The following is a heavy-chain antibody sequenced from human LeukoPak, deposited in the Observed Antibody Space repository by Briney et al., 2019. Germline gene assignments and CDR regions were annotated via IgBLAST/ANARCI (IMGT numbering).Heavy chain of an antibody. CDR3: ARTNGVGYCSSTSCRGLYYYYGMDV. CDR2: IYYSGST. V-gene: IGHV4-31*03. Sequence: SQTLSLTCTVSGGSISSGGYYWSWIRQHPGKGLEWIGYIYYSGSTYYNPSLESRVTISVDTSKNQFSLKLSSVTAADTAVYYCARTNGVGYCSSTSCRGLYYYYGMDVWGQGTTVTVSS. CDR1: GGSISSGGYY. D-gene: IGHD2-2*01. J-gene: IGHJ6*02.